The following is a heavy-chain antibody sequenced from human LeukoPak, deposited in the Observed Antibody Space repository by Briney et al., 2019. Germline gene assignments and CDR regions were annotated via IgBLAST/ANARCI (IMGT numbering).Heavy chain of an antibody. Sequence: SETLSLTCTVSGYSIGNGYFWGWIRQTPGKGLEWIGNIYRTGTTFYNPSLQSRVSMSVDTSKNTFSLKLSSVTAADTAVYFCARGPYSYDSSGAFDIWGQGTMVTVSS. D-gene: IGHD3-22*01. J-gene: IGHJ3*02. CDR3: ARGPYSYDSSGAFDI. V-gene: IGHV4-38-2*02. CDR1: GYSIGNGYF. CDR2: IYRTGTT.